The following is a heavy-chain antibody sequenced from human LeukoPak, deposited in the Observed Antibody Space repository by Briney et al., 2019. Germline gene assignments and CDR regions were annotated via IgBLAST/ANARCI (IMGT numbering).Heavy chain of an antibody. V-gene: IGHV3-74*01. Sequence: GGSLRLSCAASGFTFSSYWMHWVGQAPGKGLGWVSRINSDGSSTSYADSVKGRFTISRDNAKNTLYLQMNSLRAEDTAVYYCASTYYYGSGSYYIYYYGMDVWGKGTTVTVSS. CDR2: INSDGSST. D-gene: IGHD3-10*01. CDR1: GFTFSSYW. J-gene: IGHJ6*04. CDR3: ASTYYYGSGSYYIYYYGMDV.